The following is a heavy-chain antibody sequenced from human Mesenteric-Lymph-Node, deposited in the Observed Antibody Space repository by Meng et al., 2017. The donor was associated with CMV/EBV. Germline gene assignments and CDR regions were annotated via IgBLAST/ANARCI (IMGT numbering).Heavy chain of an antibody. V-gene: IGHV3-21*01. CDR1: GFTFSSYS. CDR2: ISSSTTYI. J-gene: IGHJ4*02. D-gene: IGHD4-11*01. CDR3: ASGMGTVTGSRKPIDY. Sequence: GGSLRLSCAASGFTFSSYSMNWVRQAPGKGLEWVSSISSSTTYIYYADSVKGRFTISRDNAKNSLYLQMNRLRAEDTAMYYCASGMGTVTGSRKPIDYWGQGTLVTVSS.